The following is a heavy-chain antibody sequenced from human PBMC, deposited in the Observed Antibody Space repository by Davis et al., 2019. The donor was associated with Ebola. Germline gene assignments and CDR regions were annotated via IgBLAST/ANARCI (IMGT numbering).Heavy chain of an antibody. V-gene: IGHV3-7*03. CDR2: IKTDGTEG. CDR3: ARQNWNYDY. J-gene: IGHJ4*02. Sequence: GESLKISCAASGFTFSRYWMSWVRQAPGKGLEWVANIKTDGTEGYYADSVKGRFTISRDNSKNTLYLQMNSLRAEDTAVYFCARQNWNYDYWGQGTLVTVSS. D-gene: IGHD1-7*01. CDR1: GFTFSRYW.